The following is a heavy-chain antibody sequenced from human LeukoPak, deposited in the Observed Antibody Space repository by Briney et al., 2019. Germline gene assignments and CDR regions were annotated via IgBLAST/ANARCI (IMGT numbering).Heavy chain of an antibody. CDR2: ISSSSSYI. Sequence: MAGGSLRLSCAASGFTFSSYSMNWVRQAPGKGLEWASSISSSSSYIYYADSVKGRFTISRDNAKNSLHLQMNSLRAEDTAVYYCARGGSYYYGMDVWGQGTTVTVSS. CDR3: ARGGSYYYGMDV. J-gene: IGHJ6*02. V-gene: IGHV3-21*01. D-gene: IGHD2-15*01. CDR1: GFTFSSYS.